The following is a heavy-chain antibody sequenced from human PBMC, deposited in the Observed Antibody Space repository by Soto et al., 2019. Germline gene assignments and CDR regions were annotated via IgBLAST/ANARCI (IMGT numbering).Heavy chain of an antibody. CDR2: LSGRGDDT. J-gene: IGHJ4*02. D-gene: IGHD3-3*01. Sequence: EVQLLETGGGLVQPGGSLRLSCTASGSSVDTYAMTWVRQAVGKGLEWVPGLSGRGDDTYFADPVEGRFTVCRDLYNNTVLMQMNGLRVEGTAVYCSARGKEGVGRLHFFDHWGQGILVTVSS. CDR3: ARGKEGVGRLHFFDH. CDR1: GSSVDTYA. V-gene: IGHV3-23*01.